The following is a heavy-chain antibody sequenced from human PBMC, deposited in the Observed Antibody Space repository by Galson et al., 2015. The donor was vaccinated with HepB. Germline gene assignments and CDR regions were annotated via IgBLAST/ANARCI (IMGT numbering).Heavy chain of an antibody. CDR3: AKGGGDSYEDYTYYMDV. Sequence: SLRLSCAASGFTFSSYAMSWVRQAPGKGLEWVSSVSDSGGSRFYADSVKGRFTISRDNSRNTLYLQMDSLRAEDTAIYYCAKGGGDSYEDYTYYMDVWGKGTTVTVSS. V-gene: IGHV3-23*01. CDR1: GFTFSSYA. CDR2: VSDSGGSR. D-gene: IGHD5-24*01. J-gene: IGHJ6*03.